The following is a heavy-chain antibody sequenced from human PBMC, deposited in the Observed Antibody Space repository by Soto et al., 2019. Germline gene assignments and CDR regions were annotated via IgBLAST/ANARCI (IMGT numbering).Heavy chain of an antibody. D-gene: IGHD3-3*01. V-gene: IGHV5-10-1*01. Sequence: ESLKISCNGSGYSFTSYWISWVRQMPGKVLEWIGRIDPSDSYINYSPSFQGHVTISADKSISTAYLQWSRLQDSDTAMYYCARRRYGFWSGYVYGMQVWEQGSRLIVS. J-gene: IGHJ6*01. CDR2: IDPSDSYI. CDR3: ARRRYGFWSGYVYGMQV. CDR1: GYSFTSYW.